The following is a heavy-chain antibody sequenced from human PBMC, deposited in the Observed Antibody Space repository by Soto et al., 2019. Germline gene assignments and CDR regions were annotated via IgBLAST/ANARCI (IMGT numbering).Heavy chain of an antibody. V-gene: IGHV3-33*01. D-gene: IGHD3-3*01. CDR1: GFTFSSYG. CDR2: IWYDGSNK. Sequence: GGSLILSCAASGFTFSSYGMHWVRQAPGKGLEWVAVIWYDGSNKYYADSVKGRFTISRDNSKNTLYLQMTSLRAEDTAVYYCARVGSFGVVQKGYYYYYYKDVWGKGTTVTVSS. J-gene: IGHJ6*03. CDR3: ARVGSFGVVQKGYYYYYYKDV.